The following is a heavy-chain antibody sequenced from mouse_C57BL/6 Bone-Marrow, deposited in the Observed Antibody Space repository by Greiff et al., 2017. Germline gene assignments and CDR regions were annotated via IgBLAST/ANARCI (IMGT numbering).Heavy chain of an antibody. CDR1: GFTFSSYG. Sequence: DVKLVESGGDLVKPGGSLKLSCAASGFTFSSYGMSWVRQTPDKRLEWVATISSGGSYTSYPDSVKGRFTISRDNAKNTLYLQMSSLKSEDTAMYYCARHPYRGYFDYVGKGTTLP. J-gene: IGHJ2*01. CDR2: ISSGGSYT. V-gene: IGHV5-6*02. CDR3: ARHPYRGYFDY. D-gene: IGHD2-10*01.